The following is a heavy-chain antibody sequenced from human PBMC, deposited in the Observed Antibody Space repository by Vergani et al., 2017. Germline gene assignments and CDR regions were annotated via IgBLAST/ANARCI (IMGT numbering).Heavy chain of an antibody. J-gene: IGHJ6*03. Sequence: EVQLVESGGGLVQPGGSLRLSCAASGFTFSSYAMHWVRQAPGKGLEYVSAISSNGGSTYYANSVKGRFTISRDNSKNTLYLQMNSLRAEDTAVYYCAKDGASYYDFWSGYLPTSYYYYYYMDVWGKGTTVTVSS. D-gene: IGHD3-3*01. V-gene: IGHV3-64*01. CDR3: AKDGASYYDFWSGYLPTSYYYYYYMDV. CDR2: ISSNGGST. CDR1: GFTFSSYA.